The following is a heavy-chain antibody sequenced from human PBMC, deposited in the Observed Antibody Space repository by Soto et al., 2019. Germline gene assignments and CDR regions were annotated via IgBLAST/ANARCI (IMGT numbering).Heavy chain of an antibody. V-gene: IGHV4-39*01. D-gene: IGHD1-26*01. CDR3: GRQGSGSHWFDP. CDR2: MYNSGST. Sequence: QLQLQESGPGLVKPSETLSLTCTVSGDSISSSSYYWGWIRQPPGKVLEWIGSMYNSGSTYYNPSLKSRLTISVDTSKNQFSLKLGSVTAADTAVYYCGRQGSGSHWFDPWGQGTLVTVSS. CDR1: GDSISSSSYY. J-gene: IGHJ5*02.